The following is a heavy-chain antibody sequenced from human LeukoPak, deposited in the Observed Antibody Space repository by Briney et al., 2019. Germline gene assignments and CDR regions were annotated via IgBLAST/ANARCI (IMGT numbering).Heavy chain of an antibody. V-gene: IGHV4-39*01. CDR3: ARVGIAARPFDY. J-gene: IGHJ4*02. CDR2: ICYSGST. Sequence: SETLSLTCTVSGGSLSSSSYYWGWIRQPPGKGLEWIGSICYSGSTYYNPSLKSRVTISVDTSKNQFSLKLSSVTAADTAVYYCARVGIAARPFDYWGQGTLVTVSS. D-gene: IGHD6-6*01. CDR1: GGSLSSSSYY.